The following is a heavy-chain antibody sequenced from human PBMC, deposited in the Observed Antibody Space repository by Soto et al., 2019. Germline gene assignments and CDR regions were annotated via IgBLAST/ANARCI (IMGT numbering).Heavy chain of an antibody. D-gene: IGHD3-3*01. V-gene: IGHV4-39*02. Sequence: SETLSLTCTVSGGSISSSSSYWGWIRQAPGKGLEWIGNVYYSGSTYSNPSLKSRVTISADTSKNQFSLKLSSVTAADTAVYYCARDGGAPTYDIWGQGTMVTVSS. J-gene: IGHJ3*02. CDR1: GGSISSSSSY. CDR3: ARDGGAPTYDI. CDR2: VYYSGST.